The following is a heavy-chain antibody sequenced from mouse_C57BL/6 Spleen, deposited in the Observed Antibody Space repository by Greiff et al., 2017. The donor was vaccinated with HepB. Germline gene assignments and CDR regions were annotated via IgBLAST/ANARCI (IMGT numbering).Heavy chain of an antibody. Sequence: EVKLVESGGGLVKPGGSLKLSCAASGFTFSDYGMHWVRPAPEKGLEWVAYIGSGSSTLYYADTVKGRFTISRDNAKNTLFLQMTSLRSEDTAMYYCARGLQGAMDYWGQGTSVTVSS. CDR1: GFTFSDYG. J-gene: IGHJ4*01. CDR3: ARGLQGAMDY. D-gene: IGHD2-2*01. V-gene: IGHV5-17*01. CDR2: IGSGSSTL.